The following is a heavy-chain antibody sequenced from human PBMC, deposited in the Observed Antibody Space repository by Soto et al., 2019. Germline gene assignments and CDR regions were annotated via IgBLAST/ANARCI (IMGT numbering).Heavy chain of an antibody. V-gene: IGHV3-30*18. CDR2: ISYDGSNK. CDR3: AKDNGSGCDWLRVGDASDI. D-gene: IGHD5-12*01. Sequence: QVQLVESGGGVVQPGRSLRLSCAASGFTFSIYGMHWVRQAPGKGLEWVAVISYDGSNKYYADSVKGRLTISRDNSKNTLYLQMNSLRGEDTAVYYCAKDNGSGCDWLRVGDASDIWGQGTIVTVSS. J-gene: IGHJ3*02. CDR1: GFTFSIYG.